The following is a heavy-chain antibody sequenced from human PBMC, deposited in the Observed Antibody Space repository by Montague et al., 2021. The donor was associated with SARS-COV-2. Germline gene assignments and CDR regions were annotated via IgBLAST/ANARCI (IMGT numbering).Heavy chain of an antibody. CDR2: IGTDGSST. CDR3: ARGWNAMDV. J-gene: IGHJ6*02. D-gene: IGHD2-15*01. Sequence: SHSLSLSASGFPFNTFWMHWVRQVPGKGLVWVSRIGTDGSSTSYADSLKGRFTVTRDNAKNTLYLQMNSLRDDDTAVYHCARGWNAMDVWGQGTTVTVSS. V-gene: IGHV3-74*01. CDR1: GFPFNTFW.